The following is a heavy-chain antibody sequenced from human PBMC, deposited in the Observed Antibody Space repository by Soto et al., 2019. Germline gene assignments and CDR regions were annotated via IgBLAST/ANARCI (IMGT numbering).Heavy chain of an antibody. CDR3: ACCSDFDY. Sequence: AETLSLTWAVSGGSINTNAMWRWVRQFPGRGLGWTGEIAHDGHTNYNPSLSGLVTMSLDLSNSQSSLTAASVYAADTAVYFCACCSDFDYWRQGTPVTVSS. CDR2: IAHDGHT. CDR1: GGSINTNAM. J-gene: IGHJ4*02. V-gene: IGHV4-4*01. D-gene: IGHD6-25*01.